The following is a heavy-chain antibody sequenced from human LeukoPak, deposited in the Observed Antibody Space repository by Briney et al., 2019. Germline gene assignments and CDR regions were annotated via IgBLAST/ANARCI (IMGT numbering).Heavy chain of an antibody. CDR3: ARGGRPNYYGSGSYSGY. CDR1: GGTYSSYT. V-gene: IGHV1-8*01. CDR2: ISAYNGNT. Sequence: ASVKVSCKASGGTYSSYTFSWVRQAPGQGLEWMGWISAYNGNTNYAQKFQGRVTMTRNTSISTAYMELSSLRSEDTAVYYCARGGRPNYYGSGSYSGYWGQGTLVTVSS. D-gene: IGHD3-10*01. J-gene: IGHJ4*02.